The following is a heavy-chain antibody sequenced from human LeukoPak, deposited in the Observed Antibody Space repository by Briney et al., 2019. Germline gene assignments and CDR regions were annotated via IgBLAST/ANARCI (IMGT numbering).Heavy chain of an antibody. V-gene: IGHV3-15*01. CDR3: TTGPDYYDSSGYYFDY. D-gene: IGHD3-22*01. J-gene: IGHJ4*02. CDR2: IKSKTDGGTT. Sequence: GGSLRLSCAASGFIFDNAWMSWVRQAPGKGLEWVGRIKSKTDGGTTDYAAPVKGRFTISRDDSKNTLYLQINSLKTEDTAVYYCTTGPDYYDSSGYYFDYWGQGTLVTVSS. CDR1: GFIFDNAW.